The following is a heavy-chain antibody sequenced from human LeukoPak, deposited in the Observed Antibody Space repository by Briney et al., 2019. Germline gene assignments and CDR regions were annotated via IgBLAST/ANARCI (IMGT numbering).Heavy chain of an antibody. CDR2: TNSSSSTI. CDR1: GFTFSSYS. V-gene: IGHV3-48*01. CDR3: ARARGPRRYFDL. D-gene: IGHD2-15*01. J-gene: IGHJ2*01. Sequence: PGGSLRLSCAASGFTFSSYSMDWVRQAPGKGLEWVACTNSSSSTIKYADSVRGRFPIYRDNAENSLYMQMTSLRAENPAVYYCARARGPRRYFDLWGRGPLDRVSS.